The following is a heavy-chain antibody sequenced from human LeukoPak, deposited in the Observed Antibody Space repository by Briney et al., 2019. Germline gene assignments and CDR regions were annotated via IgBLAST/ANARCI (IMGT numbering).Heavy chain of an antibody. D-gene: IGHD3-22*01. V-gene: IGHV4-38-2*02. J-gene: IGHJ4*02. CDR3: ASTLRTYYYESNGYYPLDY. CDR1: GYSVNSGSY. Sequence: PSETLSLTCSVSGYSVNSGSYWGWFGQPPGKGLEWIASIYQSGSTYYNPSLKTRVTVSIDTSKNQFSLKLSSVTAADTAVYYCASTLRTYYYESNGYYPLDYWGQGTLVTVSS. CDR2: IYQSGST.